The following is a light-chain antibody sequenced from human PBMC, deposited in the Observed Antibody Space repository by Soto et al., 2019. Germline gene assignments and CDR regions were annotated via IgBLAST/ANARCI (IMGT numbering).Light chain of an antibody. Sequence: QTVVTQEPSFSVSPGGTVTLTCGLTSGSVSTRNYPSWYQQIPGQAPRTLIYNTNTRSSGVPDRFSGSILGNKAALTITGAQAEDESDYYCVLYVGRGIHWVLGGGTKGTVL. CDR1: SGSVSTRNY. CDR3: VLYVGRGIHWV. CDR2: NTN. J-gene: IGLJ3*02. V-gene: IGLV8-61*01.